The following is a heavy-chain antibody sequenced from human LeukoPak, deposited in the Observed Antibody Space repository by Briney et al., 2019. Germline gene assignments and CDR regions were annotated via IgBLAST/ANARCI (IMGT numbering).Heavy chain of an antibody. V-gene: IGHV3-23*01. CDR3: AKDIQLST. CDR2: LGGSGDST. Sequence: GGSLRLSCAASGFTFSRYAMSWVRQAPVKGPEWVSVLGGSGDSTYYADSVKGRFTISRDNSKNTLSLQMNSLRVEDTAMYFCAKDIQLSTWGLGTMVTVSS. CDR1: GFTFSRYA. D-gene: IGHD5-24*01. J-gene: IGHJ3*01.